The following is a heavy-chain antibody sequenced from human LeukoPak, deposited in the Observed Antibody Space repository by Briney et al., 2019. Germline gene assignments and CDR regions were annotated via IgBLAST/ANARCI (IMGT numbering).Heavy chain of an antibody. J-gene: IGHJ4*02. CDR3: ARGGITIFGVFLY. Sequence: QSGGSLRLSCEASGFIFNHYALHWVRQAPNKGLEWVAVMYYADSVKGRFSIFRDDYQKRVFLQMNSLRAEDTAVYYCARGGITIFGVFLYWGQGTLVTVSS. CDR2: M. CDR1: GFIFNHYA. D-gene: IGHD3-3*01. V-gene: IGHV3-33*01.